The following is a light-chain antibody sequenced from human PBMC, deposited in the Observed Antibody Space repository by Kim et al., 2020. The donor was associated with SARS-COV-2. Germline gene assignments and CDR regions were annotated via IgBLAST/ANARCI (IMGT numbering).Light chain of an antibody. V-gene: IGLV3-19*01. CDR3: NSRDSSGNHLV. CDR2: GKN. J-gene: IGLJ2*01. CDR1: SLRSYY. Sequence: SSELTQDPAVSVALVQTVRITCQGDSLRSYYASWYQQKPGQAPVLVIYGKNNRPSGIPDRFSGSSSGNTASLTITGAPAEDEADYYCNSRDSSGNHLVFG.